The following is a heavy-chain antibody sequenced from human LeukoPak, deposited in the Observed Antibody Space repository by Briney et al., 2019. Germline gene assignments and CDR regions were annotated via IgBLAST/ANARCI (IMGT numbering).Heavy chain of an antibody. CDR1: GFTFSSYG. J-gene: IGHJ4*02. D-gene: IGHD6-13*01. V-gene: IGHV3-30*18. CDR3: AKGSSSHGSFDY. CDR2: ISYDGSNK. Sequence: GGSLRLSCAASGFTFSSYGMHWVRQAPGKGLEWVAVISYDGSNKYYADSVKGRFIISRDNSKNTLYLQMNSLRAEDTAVYYCAKGSSSHGSFDYWGQGTLVTVSS.